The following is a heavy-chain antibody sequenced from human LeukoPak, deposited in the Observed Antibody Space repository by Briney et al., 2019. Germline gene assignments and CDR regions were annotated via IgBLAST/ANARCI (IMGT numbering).Heavy chain of an antibody. D-gene: IGHD3-10*01. CDR2: IWYDGSNK. V-gene: IGHV3-33*06. Sequence: GGSLRLSCAASGFTFSSYAMSWVRQAPGKGLEWVAVIWYDGSNKYYADSVKGRFTISRDNSKNTLYLRMNSLRAEDTAVYYCAKVEFGEYDYWGQGTLVTVSS. J-gene: IGHJ4*02. CDR1: GFTFSSYA. CDR3: AKVEFGEYDY.